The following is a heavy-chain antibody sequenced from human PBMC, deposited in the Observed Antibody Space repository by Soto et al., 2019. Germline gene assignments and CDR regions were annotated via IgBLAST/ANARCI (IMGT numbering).Heavy chain of an antibody. CDR1: GYTFTGYY. D-gene: IGHD1-7*01. CDR3: ARVRNYPGAYGMDV. Sequence: ASVEVSCKASGYTFTGYYIHWVRQAPGQGLEWMGWINPNSGGTNYAQKFQGWVTMTRDTSISTAYMELSRLRSDDTAVYYCARVRNYPGAYGMDVWGQGTTVTVSS. CDR2: INPNSGGT. V-gene: IGHV1-2*04. J-gene: IGHJ6*02.